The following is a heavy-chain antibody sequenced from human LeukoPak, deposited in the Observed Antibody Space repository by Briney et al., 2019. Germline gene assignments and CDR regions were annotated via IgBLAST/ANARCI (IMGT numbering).Heavy chain of an antibody. CDR3: ARRDILTGYRAGFDY. CDR2: ISSSSSYT. J-gene: IGHJ4*02. D-gene: IGHD3-9*01. CDR1: GFTFSDYY. Sequence: GGSLRLSCAASGFTFSDYYMSWIRQAPGKGLEWVSYISSSSSYTNYADSVKGRFTISRDNAKNSLYLQMNSLRAEDTAVYYCARRDILTGYRAGFDYWGQGTLVTVSS. V-gene: IGHV3-11*06.